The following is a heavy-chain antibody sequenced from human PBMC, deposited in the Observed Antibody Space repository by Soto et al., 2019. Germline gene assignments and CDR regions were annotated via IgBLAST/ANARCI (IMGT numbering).Heavy chain of an antibody. J-gene: IGHJ6*02. CDR1: GFTFISSA. CDR2: IVVGSGNT. CDR3: AADSDYQVLYYYGMDV. V-gene: IGHV1-58*01. Sequence: SVKVSCKASGFTFISSAVQWVRQARGQRLEWIGWIVVGSGNTNYAQKFQERVTITRDMSTSTAYMELSSLRYEDTAVYYCAADSDYQVLYYYGMDVWGQGTTVTVSS. D-gene: IGHD4-17*01.